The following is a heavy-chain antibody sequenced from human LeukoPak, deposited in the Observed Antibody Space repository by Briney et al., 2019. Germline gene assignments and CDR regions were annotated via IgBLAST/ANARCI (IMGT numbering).Heavy chain of an antibody. V-gene: IGHV1-69*04. D-gene: IGHD3-3*01. CDR2: IIPILGIA. CDR1: GGTFSSYT. J-gene: IGHJ6*02. Sequence: GASVKVSCKASGGTFSSYTISWVRQAPGQGLEWMGRIIPILGIANYAQKFQGRVTITADKSTSTAYMELSSLRSEDTAVYYCAREAGLEWLLPSYYYYYGMDVWGQGTTVTVS. CDR3: AREAGLEWLLPSYYYYYGMDV.